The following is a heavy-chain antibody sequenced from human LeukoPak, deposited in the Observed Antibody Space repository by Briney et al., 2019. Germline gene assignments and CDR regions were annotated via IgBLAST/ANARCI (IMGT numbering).Heavy chain of an antibody. V-gene: IGHV3-7*03. CDR3: AREDRYYYYYYGMDV. CDR2: IKQDGSEK. J-gene: IGHJ6*02. Sequence: PGGSLRLSCAASGFTFSSYWMNWARQAPGKGLEWVANIKQDGSEKYYVDSVKGRFTISRDNAKNSLYLQMNSLRAEDTAVYYCAREDRYYYYYYGMDVWGQGTTVTVSS. CDR1: GFTFSSYW.